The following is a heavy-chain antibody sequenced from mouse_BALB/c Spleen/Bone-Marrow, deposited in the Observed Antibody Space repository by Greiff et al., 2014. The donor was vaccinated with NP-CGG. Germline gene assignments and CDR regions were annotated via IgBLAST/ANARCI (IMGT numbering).Heavy chain of an antibody. V-gene: IGHV1S56*01. J-gene: IGHJ4*01. Sequence: VKLVESGPELVKPGASVRISCKASGYTFTSYYIHWVKQRPGQGLEWIGWIYPGNVNTKYNEKFKGMATLTADKSSSTAYMQLSSLASEDSAVYFCARDTMDYWGQGTSVTVSS. CDR2: IYPGNVNT. CDR1: GYTFTSYY. CDR3: ARDTMDY.